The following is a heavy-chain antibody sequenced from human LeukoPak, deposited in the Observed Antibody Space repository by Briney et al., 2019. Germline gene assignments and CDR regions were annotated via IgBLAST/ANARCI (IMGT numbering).Heavy chain of an antibody. V-gene: IGHV4-39*01. Sequence: PLETLSLTCTVSGGSISSSSYYWGWIRQPPGKGRECIGSIHYSGSTYYNPSLKSRVTISVDTSKNQFSLELSSVTAADTAVYYCARRDFYYDSSGYYYDYWGQGTLVTVSS. J-gene: IGHJ4*02. D-gene: IGHD3-22*01. CDR3: ARRDFYYDSSGYYYDY. CDR2: IHYSGST. CDR1: GGSISSSSYY.